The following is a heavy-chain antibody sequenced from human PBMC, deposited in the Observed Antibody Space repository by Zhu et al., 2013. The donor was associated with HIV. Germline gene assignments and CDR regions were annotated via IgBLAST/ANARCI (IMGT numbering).Heavy chain of an antibody. Sequence: QVQLVQSGAEVKKPGASVKVSCKVSGYIFSNYYMHWVRQAPGQGLEWMGWINPKSGDTNYAQKFQGRVTLTRDTSMSTVYMELSSLRSEDTAVYYCASAKMSGSYPFDYWGQGTXVHRLL. CDR3: ASAKMSGSYPFDY. J-gene: IGHJ4*02. V-gene: IGHV1-2*02. CDR2: INPKSGDT. CDR1: GYIFSNYY. D-gene: IGHD1-26*01.